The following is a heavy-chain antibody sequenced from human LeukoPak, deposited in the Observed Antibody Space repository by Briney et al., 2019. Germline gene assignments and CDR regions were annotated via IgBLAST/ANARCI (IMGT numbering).Heavy chain of an antibody. CDR1: GFAFSTYW. D-gene: IGHD3-16*01. Sequence: GGSLRLSCAASGFAFSTYWMTWVRQAPGKGLEWVANINLDGNEVHYVDSLKDRFTISRGNARNSLYLQTNSLRAEDTAVYYCASGRHDFVHWGHGTLVTVSS. CDR2: INLDGNEV. J-gene: IGHJ4*01. V-gene: IGHV3-7*01. CDR3: ASGRHDFVH.